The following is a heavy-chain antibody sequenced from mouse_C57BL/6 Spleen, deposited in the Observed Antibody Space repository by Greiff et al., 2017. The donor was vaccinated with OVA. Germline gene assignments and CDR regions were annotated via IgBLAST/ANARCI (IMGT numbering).Heavy chain of an antibody. Sequence: EVQLVESGGGLVKPGGSLKLSCAASGFTFSDYGMHWVRQAPEKGLEWVAYISSGSITIYYADTVKGRFTISRDNAKNTLFLQMTSLRSEDTAMYYCARLYYGNYFYYWGQGTTLTVSS. V-gene: IGHV5-17*01. CDR1: GFTFSDYG. CDR3: ARLYYGNYFYY. D-gene: IGHD2-1*01. J-gene: IGHJ2*01. CDR2: ISSGSITI.